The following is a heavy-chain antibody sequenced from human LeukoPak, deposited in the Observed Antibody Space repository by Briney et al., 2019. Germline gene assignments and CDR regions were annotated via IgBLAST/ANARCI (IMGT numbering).Heavy chain of an antibody. CDR1: GYTFTSYY. Sequence: GASVKVSCKASGYTFTSYYMHWVRQAPGQGLEWMGIINPSGGSTSYAQKFQGRVTMTRDTSTSTVYMELSSLRSEDTAVYYCARGVSGRMTTVTITPARNFDYWGQGTLVTVSS. CDR2: INPSGGST. J-gene: IGHJ4*02. D-gene: IGHD4-17*01. CDR3: ARGVSGRMTTVTITPARNFDY. V-gene: IGHV1-46*01.